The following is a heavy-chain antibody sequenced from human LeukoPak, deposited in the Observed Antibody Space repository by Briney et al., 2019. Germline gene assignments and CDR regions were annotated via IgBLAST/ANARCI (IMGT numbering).Heavy chain of an antibody. CDR1: GYTFTSYG. Sequence: ASVKVSCKASGYTFTSYGISWVRQAPGQGLGWMGWISAYNGNTNYAQKLQGRVTMTTDTSTSTAYMELRSLRSDDTAVYYCARTDYYDSSGYYLLKGHNWFDPWGQGTLVTVSS. V-gene: IGHV1-18*01. CDR3: ARTDYYDSSGYYLLKGHNWFDP. D-gene: IGHD3-22*01. J-gene: IGHJ5*02. CDR2: ISAYNGNT.